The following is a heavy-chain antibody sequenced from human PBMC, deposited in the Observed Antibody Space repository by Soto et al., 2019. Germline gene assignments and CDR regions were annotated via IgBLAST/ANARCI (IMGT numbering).Heavy chain of an antibody. V-gene: IGHV3-30*18. CDR1: GFTFSSYG. D-gene: IGHD2-8*01. CDR3: AKDLSVLRVYAFAY. Sequence: GGSLRLSCAASGFTFSSYGMHWVRQAPGKGLEWVAVISYDGSNKYYADSVKGRFTISRDNSKKTMNLQINSLRAEDTAVYYCAKDLSVLRVYAFAYWGKGTLVTVSS. J-gene: IGHJ4*02. CDR2: ISYDGSNK.